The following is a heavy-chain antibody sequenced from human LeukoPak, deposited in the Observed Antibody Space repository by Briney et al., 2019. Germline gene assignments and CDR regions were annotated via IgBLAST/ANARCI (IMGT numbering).Heavy chain of an antibody. J-gene: IGHJ4*02. CDR2: IRAYNGNT. D-gene: IGHD3-22*01. Sequence: ASVKVSCKASGYTFTRYGISWVRQAPGQGLEWMGWIRAYNGNTNYAQKLQGRVTMTTDTSTSTAYMELRSLRSDDTAVYYCARDPYYDSSGYYSHFDYWGQGTLVTVSS. CDR1: GYTFTRYG. V-gene: IGHV1-18*01. CDR3: ARDPYYDSSGYYSHFDY.